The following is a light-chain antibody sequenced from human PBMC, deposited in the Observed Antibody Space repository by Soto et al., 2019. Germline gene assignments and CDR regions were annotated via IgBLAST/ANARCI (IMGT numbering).Light chain of an antibody. Sequence: VLTQPPSVSGAPGQRVTISCTGSSSNIGAGYDVHWYQQLPGTAPKLLIYANNNRPSGVPDRFSGSKSGTSASLAITGLQAEDEADYYCQSYDSSLSGFYVFGTGTKLTVL. J-gene: IGLJ1*01. CDR3: QSYDSSLSGFYV. CDR1: SSNIGAGYD. V-gene: IGLV1-40*01. CDR2: ANN.